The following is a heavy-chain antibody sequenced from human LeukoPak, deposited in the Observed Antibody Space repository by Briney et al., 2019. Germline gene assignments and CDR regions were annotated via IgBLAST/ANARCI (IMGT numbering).Heavy chain of an antibody. CDR3: ASGGLEPVDY. V-gene: IGHV3-74*01. D-gene: IGHD1-14*01. CDR1: GFTFSRYW. J-gene: IGHJ4*02. CDR2: INPEETTT. Sequence: GGSLRLSCAASGFTFSRYWMHWVRQAPGKGLVWISRINPEETTTSYADSVRGRFTISRDNAKNTLYLEMNSLRTEDTAVYYCASGGLEPVDYLGRGRMVTVS.